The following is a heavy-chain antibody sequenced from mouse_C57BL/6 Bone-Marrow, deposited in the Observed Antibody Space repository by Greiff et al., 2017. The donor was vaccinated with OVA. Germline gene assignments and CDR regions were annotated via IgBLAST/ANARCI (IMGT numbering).Heavy chain of an antibody. CDR3: ARSHYYGSSPYYFDY. V-gene: IGHV1-82*01. J-gene: IGHJ2*01. CDR2: IYPGDGDT. Sequence: QVQLNESGPELVKPGASVKISCKASGYAFSSSWMNWVKQRPGKGLEWIGRIYPGDGDTNYNGKFKGKATLTADKSSSTAYMQLSSLTSEDSAVYFCARSHYYGSSPYYFDYWGQGTTLTVSS. D-gene: IGHD1-1*01. CDR1: GYAFSSSW.